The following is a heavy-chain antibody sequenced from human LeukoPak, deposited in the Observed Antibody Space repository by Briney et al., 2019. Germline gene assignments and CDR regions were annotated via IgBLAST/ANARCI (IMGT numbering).Heavy chain of an antibody. Sequence: SETLSLTCAVYGGSFSGYYWSWIRQPPGKGLEWIGEINHSGSTNYNLSLKSRVTISVDTSKNQFSLKLSSVTAADTAVYYCARGVAARPFVYWGQGTLVTVSS. V-gene: IGHV4-34*01. J-gene: IGHJ4*02. CDR2: INHSGST. D-gene: IGHD6-6*01. CDR3: ARGVAARPFVY. CDR1: GGSFSGYY.